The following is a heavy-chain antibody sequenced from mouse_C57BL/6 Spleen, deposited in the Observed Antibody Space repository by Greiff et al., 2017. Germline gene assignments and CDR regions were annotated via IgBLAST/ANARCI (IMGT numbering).Heavy chain of an antibody. Sequence: EVHLVESGGGLVQPGGSLSLSCAASGFTFTDYYMSWVRQPPGKALEWLGFIRNKANGYTTEYSASVKGRFTISRDNSQSILYLQMNALRAEDSATYYCARSPYYYGLYYFDYWGQGTTLTVSS. V-gene: IGHV7-3*01. CDR3: ARSPYYYGLYYFDY. D-gene: IGHD1-1*01. CDR1: GFTFTDYY. CDR2: IRNKANGYTT. J-gene: IGHJ2*01.